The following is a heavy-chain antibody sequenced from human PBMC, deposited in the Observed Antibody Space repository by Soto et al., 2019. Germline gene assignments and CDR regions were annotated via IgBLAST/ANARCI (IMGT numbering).Heavy chain of an antibody. CDR2: IIPIFGTA. Sequence: SVKVSCKASGGTFSSYAISWVRQAPGQGLEWMGGIIPIFGTANYAQKFQGRVTITADKSTSTAYMELSSLRSEDTAVYYCARDGGIVVVTANYYYYGMDVWGQGTTVTVSS. D-gene: IGHD2-21*02. J-gene: IGHJ6*02. V-gene: IGHV1-69*06. CDR3: ARDGGIVVVTANYYYYGMDV. CDR1: GGTFSSYA.